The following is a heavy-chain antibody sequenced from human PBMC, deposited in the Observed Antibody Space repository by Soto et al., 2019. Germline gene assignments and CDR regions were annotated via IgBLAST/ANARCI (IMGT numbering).Heavy chain of an antibody. D-gene: IGHD3-3*01. Sequence: SQTLSLTCAISGDSVSSNSAAWNWIRQSSSRGLEWLGRTYYRSKWYNDYAVSVKSRITINPDTSKNQFSLQLNCVTPEDTAVYYCARDLQVNTIFGVVQHLFDYWGQGTLVTVSS. CDR1: GDSVSSNSAA. CDR3: ARDLQVNTIFGVVQHLFDY. V-gene: IGHV6-1*01. CDR2: TYYRSKWYN. J-gene: IGHJ4*02.